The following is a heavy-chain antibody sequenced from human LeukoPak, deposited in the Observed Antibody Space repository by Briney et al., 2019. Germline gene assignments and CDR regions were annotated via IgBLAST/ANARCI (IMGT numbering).Heavy chain of an antibody. CDR3: ARAWSGHPIYYYYMDV. CDR2: INPSGST. Sequence: PSETLSLTCAVYGGSFSGYYWSWIRQPPGKGLEWIGEINPSGSTNYNPSLKSRVTISVDTSKNQLSLKLSSVTAADTAVYYCARAWSGHPIYYYYMDVWGKGTTVTVSS. J-gene: IGHJ6*03. D-gene: IGHD3-3*01. V-gene: IGHV4-34*01. CDR1: GGSFSGYY.